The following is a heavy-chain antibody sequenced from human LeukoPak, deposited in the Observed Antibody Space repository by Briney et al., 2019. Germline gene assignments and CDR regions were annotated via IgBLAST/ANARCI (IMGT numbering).Heavy chain of an antibody. J-gene: IGHJ3*02. D-gene: IGHD3-22*01. CDR2: VNPNSGNT. CDR1: GYTFTGYY. CDR3: ARPYDTSGRSPNDAFDI. V-gene: IGHV1-8*02. Sequence: ASVKVSCKTSGYTFTGYYMHWVRQAPGQGLEWMGWVNPNSGNTGYAQNFQGRVTMTRNTSISTAYMELSSLRSEDTAVYYCARPYDTSGRSPNDAFDIWGQGTMVMVSS.